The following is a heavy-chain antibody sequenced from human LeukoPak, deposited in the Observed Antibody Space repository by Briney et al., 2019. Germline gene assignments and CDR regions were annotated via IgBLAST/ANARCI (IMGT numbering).Heavy chain of an antibody. CDR1: GFTVSSIY. CDR3: ARERHY. J-gene: IGHJ4*02. V-gene: IGHV3-66*01. Sequence: GGSLRLSCAASGFTVSSIYMSWVRQAPGEGLEWVSLINTAGTTYYVDSVKGRFTISRDKSMNTLYLQMNSLRAEDTAVYYCARERHYWGQGALVTVSS. CDR2: INTAGTT.